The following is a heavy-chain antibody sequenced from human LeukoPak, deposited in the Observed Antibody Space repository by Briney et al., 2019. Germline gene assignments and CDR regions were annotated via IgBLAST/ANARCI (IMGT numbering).Heavy chain of an antibody. V-gene: IGHV1-2*02. Sequence: ASVKVSCKASGNTFTGYYMHWVRQAPGQGLEWMGWINPNSGGTNYAQKFQGRVTMTRDTSISTAYMELRSLRSDDTAVYYCARDKSADGSGGYWFDPWGQGTLVTVSS. CDR3: ARDKSADGSGGYWFDP. CDR2: INPNSGGT. D-gene: IGHD3-10*01. CDR1: GNTFTGYY. J-gene: IGHJ5*02.